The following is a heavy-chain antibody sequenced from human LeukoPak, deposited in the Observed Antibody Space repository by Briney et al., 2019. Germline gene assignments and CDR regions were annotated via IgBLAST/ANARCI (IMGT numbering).Heavy chain of an antibody. CDR2: IYHSGST. J-gene: IGHJ4*02. V-gene: IGHV4-38-2*02. CDR1: GHPISSDYY. D-gene: IGHD1-14*01. CDR3: ARTRKRGGLNMGYFDY. Sequence: KPSETLSLTCTVSGHPISSDYYWAWVRQPPGKGLEWIGSIYHSGSTYYGPALKSRVTISLDTSKNQFSLKLSSVTAADTAVYYCARTRKRGGLNMGYFDYWGQGTLVTVSS.